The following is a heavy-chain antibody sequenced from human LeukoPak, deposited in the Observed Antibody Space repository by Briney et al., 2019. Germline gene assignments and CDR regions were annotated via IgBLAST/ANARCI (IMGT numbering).Heavy chain of an antibody. V-gene: IGHV3-11*04. D-gene: IGHD6-6*01. Sequence: GGSLRLSCAASGFTFGDYYMSWIRQAPGKGLEWVSYISGSSGTIYYADFVKGRFTISRDDAENSLYLQLNSLRAEDTAVYYCARRAARSPYFDYRGQGTLVTVSS. J-gene: IGHJ4*02. CDR2: ISGSSGTI. CDR3: ARRAARSPYFDY. CDR1: GFTFGDYY.